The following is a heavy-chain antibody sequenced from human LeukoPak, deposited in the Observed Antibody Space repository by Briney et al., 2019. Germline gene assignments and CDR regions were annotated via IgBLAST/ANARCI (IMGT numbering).Heavy chain of an antibody. D-gene: IGHD3-22*01. Sequence: KPSETLSLTCAVSGGSFSDSYWSWMRQPPGKGLEWIGEINHSGSTNYNPSLKSRVTISVDTSKNQFSLKLSPVTAADTAVYYCEYSSGYQQHWGQGTLVTVSS. CDR2: INHSGST. J-gene: IGHJ1*01. CDR1: GGSFSDSY. CDR3: EYSSGYQQH. V-gene: IGHV4-34*01.